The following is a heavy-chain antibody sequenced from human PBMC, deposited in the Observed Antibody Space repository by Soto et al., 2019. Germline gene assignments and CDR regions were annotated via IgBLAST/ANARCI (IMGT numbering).Heavy chain of an antibody. D-gene: IGHD3-10*01. CDR2: IYWDDDK. CDR3: AHRQDAARGYYFDY. J-gene: IGHJ4*02. V-gene: IGHV2-5*02. Sequence: SGPTLVNPTQTLTLTCTFSGFSLSTSGVGVGWIRQPPGKALEWPALIYWDDDKRYSPSLKSRLTITKDTSKNQVVLTMTNMDPVDAATYYCAHRQDAARGYYFDYWGQGTLVTVSS. CDR1: GFSLSTSGVG.